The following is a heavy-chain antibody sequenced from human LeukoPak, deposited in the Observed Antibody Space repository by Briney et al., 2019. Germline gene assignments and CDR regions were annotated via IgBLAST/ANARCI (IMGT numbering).Heavy chain of an antibody. V-gene: IGHV3-74*01. D-gene: IGHD3-22*01. CDR3: ARELMGLTMIVVVNPIDY. CDR2: INSDGRST. Sequence: GGSLRLSCAASGFTFSSYWMHWVRQAPGKGLVWVSRINSDGRSTIYADSVKGRFTISRDNARNTLYLQMNSLRAEDTAVYYCARELMGLTMIVVVNPIDYWGQGTLVTVSS. J-gene: IGHJ4*02. CDR1: GFTFSSYW.